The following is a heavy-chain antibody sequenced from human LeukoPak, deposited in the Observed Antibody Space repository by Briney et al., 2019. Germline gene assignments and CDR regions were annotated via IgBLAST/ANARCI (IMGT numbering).Heavy chain of an antibody. CDR3: ARVVVPAATPSSLDY. D-gene: IGHD2-2*01. V-gene: IGHV4-30-2*03. CDR1: GDSISSGGYY. CDR2: IYYSGST. Sequence: SQTLSLTCTVSGDSISSGGYYWNWIRQPPGKGLEWIGSIYYSGSTYYNPSLKSRVTISVDTSKNQFSLKLSSVTAADTAVYYCARVVVPAATPSSLDYWGQGTLVTVSS. J-gene: IGHJ4*02.